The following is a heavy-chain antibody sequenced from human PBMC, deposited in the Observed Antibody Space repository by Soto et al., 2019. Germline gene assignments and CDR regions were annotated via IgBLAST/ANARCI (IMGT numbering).Heavy chain of an antibody. D-gene: IGHD3-10*01. CDR1: GFTVSSNY. CDR2: IYSGGST. V-gene: IGHV3-66*01. J-gene: IGHJ6*02. CDR3: ASATYGSGSYYNGGNYYYYYGMDV. Sequence: GSLRLSCAASGFTVSSNYMSWVRQATGKGLEWVSVIYSGGSTYYADSVKGRFTISRDNSKNTLYLQMNSLRAEDTAVYYCASATYGSGSYYNGGNYYYYYGMDVWGQGTTVNVSS.